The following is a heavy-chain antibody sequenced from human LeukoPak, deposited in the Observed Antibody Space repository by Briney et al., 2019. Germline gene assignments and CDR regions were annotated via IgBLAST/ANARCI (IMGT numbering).Heavy chain of an antibody. CDR2: INHSGST. J-gene: IGHJ6*02. CDR1: GGSFSGYY. Sequence: KASETLSLTCAVYGGSFSGYYWSWIRQPPGKGLEWIGEINHSGSTNYSPSLKSRVTISVDTSKNQFSLKLSSVTAADTAVYYCARGPGEMATAHGGMDVWGQGTTVTVSS. CDR3: ARGPGEMATAHGGMDV. D-gene: IGHD5-18*01. V-gene: IGHV4-34*01.